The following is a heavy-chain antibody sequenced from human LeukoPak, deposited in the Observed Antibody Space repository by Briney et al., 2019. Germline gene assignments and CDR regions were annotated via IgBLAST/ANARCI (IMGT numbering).Heavy chain of an antibody. CDR1: GFTFSSYV. CDR3: ARDLGYSGYDYYYGMDV. J-gene: IGHJ6*04. Sequence: GGSLRLSCAASGFTFSSYVMHWVRQAPGKGLEWVAVIWYDGSNKYYADSVKGRFTISRDNSKNTLYLQMNSLRAEDTAVYYCARDLGYSGYDYYYGMDVWGKGTTVTVSS. CDR2: IWYDGSNK. V-gene: IGHV3-33*01. D-gene: IGHD5-12*01.